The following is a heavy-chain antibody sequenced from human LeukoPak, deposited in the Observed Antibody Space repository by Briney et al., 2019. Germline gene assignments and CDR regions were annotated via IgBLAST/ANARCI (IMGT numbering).Heavy chain of an antibody. CDR2: FDPEDGET. J-gene: IGHJ4*02. Sequence: ASVKVSCKVSGYTLTELSMHWVRQAPGKGLEWMGGFDPEDGETIYAQKFQGRVTITTDESTSTAYMELSSLRSEDTAVYYCAVTPCGGDCYPDYWGQGTLVTVSS. D-gene: IGHD2-21*02. CDR3: AVTPCGGDCYPDY. V-gene: IGHV1-24*01. CDR1: GYTLTELS.